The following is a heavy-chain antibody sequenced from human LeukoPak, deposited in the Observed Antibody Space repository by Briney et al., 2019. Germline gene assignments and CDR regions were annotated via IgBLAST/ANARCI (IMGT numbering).Heavy chain of an antibody. V-gene: IGHV3-23*01. Sequence: PGGSLRLSCAASGFTFSSYAMSWVRQAPGKGLGWVSGIIANGVNTYYADSVQGRFTISRDNSKNTLYLQMNSLRAEDTAVYYCAKYWVDTVLVPFDYWGQGTLVTVSS. CDR2: IIANGVNT. CDR1: GFTFSSYA. J-gene: IGHJ4*02. D-gene: IGHD5-18*01. CDR3: AKYWVDTVLVPFDY.